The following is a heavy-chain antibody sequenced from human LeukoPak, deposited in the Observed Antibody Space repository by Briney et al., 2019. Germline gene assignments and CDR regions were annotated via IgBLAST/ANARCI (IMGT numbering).Heavy chain of an antibody. CDR1: GGSISSYY. V-gene: IGHV4-59*01. CDR3: ARVATYYDFWSGYYNYYYYMDV. CDR2: IYYSGST. Sequence: SETLSLTCTVSGGSISSYYWSWIRQPPGKGLEWIGYIYYSGSTNYNPSLKSRVTISVDTSKNQFSLKLSSVTAADTAVYYCARVATYYDFWSGYYNYYYYMDVWGKGTTVTISS. J-gene: IGHJ6*03. D-gene: IGHD3-3*01.